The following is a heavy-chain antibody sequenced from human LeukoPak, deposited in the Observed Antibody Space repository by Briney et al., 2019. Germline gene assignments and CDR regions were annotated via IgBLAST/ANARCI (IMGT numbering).Heavy chain of an antibody. CDR1: GGSISRYS. CDR3: ARWDDSAWAFGN. D-gene: IGHD6-19*01. V-gene: IGHV4-59*08. Sequence: PSETLSLTCIVSGGSISRYSWNWIRQSPGKGLEWVGYIAHSGATSYKSSLKSRVTISVDTSKNQLSLRLTSVTAADTAVYYCARWDDSAWAFGNWGPGTLVTVSS. J-gene: IGHJ4*02. CDR2: IAHSGAT.